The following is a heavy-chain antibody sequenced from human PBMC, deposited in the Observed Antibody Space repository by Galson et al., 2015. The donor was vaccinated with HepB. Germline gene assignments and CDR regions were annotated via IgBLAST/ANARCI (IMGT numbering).Heavy chain of an antibody. V-gene: IGHV3-30*02. CDR3: AKDIYCSGGSCPRDYYYYGMDV. D-gene: IGHD2-15*01. CDR1: GFTFSSYG. Sequence: SLRLSCAASGFTFSSYGMHWVRQAPGKGLEWVAFIRYDGSNKYYADSVKGRFTISRDNSKNTLYLQMNSLRAEDTAVYYCAKDIYCSGGSCPRDYYYYGMDVWGQGTTVTVSS. CDR2: IRYDGSNK. J-gene: IGHJ6*02.